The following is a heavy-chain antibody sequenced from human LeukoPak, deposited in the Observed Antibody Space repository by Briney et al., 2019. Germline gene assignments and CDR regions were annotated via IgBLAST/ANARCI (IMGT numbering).Heavy chain of an antibody. J-gene: IGHJ4*02. CDR1: GFTFSSYG. V-gene: IGHV3-21*01. Sequence: PGGSLRLSCAASGFTFSSYGMNWVRQAPGKGLEWVSSISSGSSYIYYADSLKGRFTISRDNAKNSLYLQMNSLRAEDTAVYYCARDLTQLALFDYWGQGTLVTVSS. D-gene: IGHD6-13*01. CDR3: ARDLTQLALFDY. CDR2: ISSGSSYI.